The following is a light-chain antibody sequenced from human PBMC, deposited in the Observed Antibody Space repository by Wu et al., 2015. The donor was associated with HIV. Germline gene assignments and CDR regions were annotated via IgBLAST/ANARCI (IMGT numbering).Light chain of an antibody. CDR2: GAS. J-gene: IGKJ2*03. CDR3: QQYARSPKYS. Sequence: EVVMTQSPATLSVSPGQRVTLSCRASQSVSSNVAWYQQKPGQAPRLLIYGASTRASGFPARFSGSGSGTDFTLTISRLEPEDFAVYYCQQYARSPKYSFGQGTKLEIK. CDR1: QSVSSN. V-gene: IGKV3-15*01.